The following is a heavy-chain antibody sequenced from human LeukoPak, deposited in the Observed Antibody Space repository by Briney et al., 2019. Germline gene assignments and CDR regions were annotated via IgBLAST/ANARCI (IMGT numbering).Heavy chain of an antibody. J-gene: IGHJ4*02. D-gene: IGHD6-13*01. CDR2: IYPGVSDT. V-gene: IGHV5-51*01. CDR1: GYSFTGYW. CDR3: GRHDHSWYAPFDY. Sequence: GESLNISCQGSGYSFTGYWIGWVRQLPGKGLGWMGIIYPGVSDTRYRPSFQGQVHISADKSISTAYLQWGSLKAWDTAMYYCGRHDHSWYAPFDYWGQGTLVTVSS.